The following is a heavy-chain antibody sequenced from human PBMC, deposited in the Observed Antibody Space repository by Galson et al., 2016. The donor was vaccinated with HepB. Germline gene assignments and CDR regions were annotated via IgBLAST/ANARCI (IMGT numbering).Heavy chain of an antibody. Sequence: LRLSCAASGFSFSSYAMHWVRQAPGKGLEWVAVISYDGSHTYYAASVKGRFTISRDNSKNTLSLQMTSLRAEDTAVYYCAKNDILAGYSAFDYWGQGTLVTVSS. V-gene: IGHV3-30*18. CDR3: AKNDILAGYSAFDY. CDR2: ISYDGSHT. D-gene: IGHD3-9*01. J-gene: IGHJ4*02. CDR1: GFSFSSYA.